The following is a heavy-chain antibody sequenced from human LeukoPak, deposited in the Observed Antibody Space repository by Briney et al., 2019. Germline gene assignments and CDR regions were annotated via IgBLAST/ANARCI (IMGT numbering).Heavy chain of an antibody. J-gene: IGHJ4*02. CDR1: GGSISSYY. Sequence: SETLSLTCTVSGGSISSYYWSWIRQPPGKGLEWIGYIYYSGSTNYNPSLKSRVTISVDTSKNQFSLKLSSVTAADTAVYYCARVVAAAAPYFDYWGQGTLVTVSS. D-gene: IGHD6-13*01. CDR2: IYYSGST. V-gene: IGHV4-59*01. CDR3: ARVVAAAAPYFDY.